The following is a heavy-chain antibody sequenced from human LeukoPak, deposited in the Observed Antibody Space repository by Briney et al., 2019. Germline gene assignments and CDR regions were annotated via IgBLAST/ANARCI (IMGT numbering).Heavy chain of an antibody. CDR3: ARSYCSGGSCYPNWFDP. CDR2: MNPNSGNT. J-gene: IGHJ5*02. V-gene: IGHV1-8*03. Sequence: ASVKVSCKASGYTFTSYDINWVRQATGQGLEWMGWMNPNSGNTGYAQKFQGRVTITRNTSISTAYMELSSLRSEDTAVYYCARSYCSGGSCYPNWFDPWGQGTLVTVSS. D-gene: IGHD2-15*01. CDR1: GYTFTSYD.